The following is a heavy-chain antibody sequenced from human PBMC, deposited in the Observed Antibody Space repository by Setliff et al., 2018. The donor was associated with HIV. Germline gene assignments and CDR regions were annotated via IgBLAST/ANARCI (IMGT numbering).Heavy chain of an antibody. J-gene: IGHJ5*02. CDR2: IYHTGKT. D-gene: IGHD3-22*01. CDR1: GDSDDSITSHH. CDR3: ASRVYYYDESRILREEGFVP. V-gene: IGHV4-39*01. Sequence: SETLSLTCTFSGDSDDSITSHHCSWIRQPPGKGLEWTGSIYHTGKTYYNSALKNRLTISVDTSKNQFSLELSSVTAADTAVYYCASRVYYYDESRILREEGFVPWGQGTLVTVSS.